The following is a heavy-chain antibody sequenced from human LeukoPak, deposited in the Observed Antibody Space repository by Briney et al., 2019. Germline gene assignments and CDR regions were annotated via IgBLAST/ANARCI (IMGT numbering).Heavy chain of an antibody. Sequence: PSETLSLTCAVSGGSISDKYWWRWVRQFPDKGLEWIGEVYRSGGTSYNPSLKSRVTVSIDYSKNQFSLNLRSVTAADTAVYYCGRHANGDSSAAFDLWGQGTMVFVAS. CDR1: GGSISDKYW. D-gene: IGHD2-8*01. J-gene: IGHJ3*01. CDR3: GRHANGDSSAAFDL. V-gene: IGHV4-4*02. CDR2: VYRSGGT.